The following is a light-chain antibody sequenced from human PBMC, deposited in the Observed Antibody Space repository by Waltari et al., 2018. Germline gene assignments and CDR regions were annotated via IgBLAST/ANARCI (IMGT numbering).Light chain of an antibody. CDR2: VDSDGSH. V-gene: IGLV4-69*01. CDR1: SGHSNNV. J-gene: IGLJ3*02. Sequence: QLVLTQSPSASASLGASVKLTCILSSGHSNNVIAWHQQQPEKGPRYLMKVDSDGSHSKGDEIPDRFSGSSSGAERYLTISSLQSEDEADYYCQTGGHGTWVVGGGTKLTVL. CDR3: QTGGHGTWV.